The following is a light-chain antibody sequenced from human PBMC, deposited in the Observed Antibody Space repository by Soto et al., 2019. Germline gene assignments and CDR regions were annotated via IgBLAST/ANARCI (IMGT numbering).Light chain of an antibody. V-gene: IGKV1-5*03. Sequence: DIQMTQSPSTLSASVGDRVTITCRASQSISSWLAWYQQKPGKAPKLLIYKASSLESGVPSRFSGSGSGTEFTRTISSLQPDDFATYYCQQYNSYSETFGQGPKVEIK. J-gene: IGKJ1*01. CDR2: KAS. CDR1: QSISSW. CDR3: QQYNSYSET.